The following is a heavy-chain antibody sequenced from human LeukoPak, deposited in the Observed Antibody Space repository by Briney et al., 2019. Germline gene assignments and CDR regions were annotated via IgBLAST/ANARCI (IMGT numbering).Heavy chain of an antibody. J-gene: IGHJ4*02. D-gene: IGHD6-13*01. CDR3: ARRRGYSSLGFDY. Sequence: SETLSLTCTVSGVSISSSSYYWGWIRQPPGKGLEWIGSIYYSGSTYYNPSLKSRVTISVDTSRNQFSLKLSSVTAADTAVYYCARRRGYSSLGFDYWGQGTLVTVSS. CDR2: IYYSGST. CDR1: GVSISSSSYY. V-gene: IGHV4-39*01.